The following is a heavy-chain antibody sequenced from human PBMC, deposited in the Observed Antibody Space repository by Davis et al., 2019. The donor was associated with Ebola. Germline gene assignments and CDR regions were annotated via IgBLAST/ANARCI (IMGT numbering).Heavy chain of an antibody. Sequence: ASVKVSCKASGYTFTSYYMHWVRQAPGQGLEWMGIINPSGGSTSYAQKFQGRVTMTRDTSTSTVYMELSSLRSEDTAVYYCARDSYSSGWGYYYYYMDVWGKGTTVTVSS. CDR2: INPSGGST. CDR3: ARDSYSSGWGYYYYYMDV. D-gene: IGHD6-19*01. CDR1: GYTFTSYY. J-gene: IGHJ6*03. V-gene: IGHV1-46*01.